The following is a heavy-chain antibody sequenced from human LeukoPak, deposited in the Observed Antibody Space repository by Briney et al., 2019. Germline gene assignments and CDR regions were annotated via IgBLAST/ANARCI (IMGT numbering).Heavy chain of an antibody. CDR2: TRNKANSYTT. J-gene: IGHJ3*02. V-gene: IGHV3-72*01. Sequence: GGSLRLSCAASGFIFSDHYMDWVRQAPGKGLEWVGRTRNKANSYTTEYAASVKGRFTISRDDSKNSLYLQMNSLKTEDTAVYYCARTVVVTLDAFDIWGQGTMVTVSS. D-gene: IGHD3-22*01. CDR1: GFIFSDHY. CDR3: ARTVVVTLDAFDI.